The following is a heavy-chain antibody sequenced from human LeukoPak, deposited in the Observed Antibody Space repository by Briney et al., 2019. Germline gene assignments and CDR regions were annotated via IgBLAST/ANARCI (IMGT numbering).Heavy chain of an antibody. V-gene: IGHV4-4*07. CDR1: GGSINRNY. J-gene: IGHJ4*02. D-gene: IGHD6-13*01. Sequence: SETLSLTCTVSGGSINRNYWSWIRQPAGKGMEWIGRIYTTGSTNYNPSLKSRVTISVDKSKKQLSLRLTSVTAADTAVYYCAREPKMYSASEYYFDFWGQGTLVTVSS. CDR2: IYTTGST. CDR3: AREPKMYSASEYYFDF.